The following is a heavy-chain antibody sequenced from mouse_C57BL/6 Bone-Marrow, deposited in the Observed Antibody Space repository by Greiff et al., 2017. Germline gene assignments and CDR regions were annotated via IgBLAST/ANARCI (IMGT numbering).Heavy chain of an antibody. D-gene: IGHD2-5*01. CDR1: GFTFSSYA. J-gene: IGHJ2*01. Sequence: EVQRVESGGGLVKPGGSLKLSCAASGFTFSSYAMSWVRQTPEKRLEWVATISDGGSYTYYPDNVKGRFTISRYNAKNNLYLQMSHLKSEDTAMYYCARDRRAYYSNWNYFDYWGQGTTLTVSS. CDR3: ARDRRAYYSNWNYFDY. CDR2: ISDGGSYT. V-gene: IGHV5-4*01.